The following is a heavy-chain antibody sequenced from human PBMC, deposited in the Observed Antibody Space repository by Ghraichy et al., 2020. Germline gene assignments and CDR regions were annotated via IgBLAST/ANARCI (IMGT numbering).Heavy chain of an antibody. V-gene: IGHV4-31*03. CDR3: AADNGGHYWYFDL. Sequence: TLSLTCTVSGGSISSGGYYWSWIRQLPGKGLEWIGYIYSSGSTYYNPSLKGRITISVDTSKNQFSLKLSSVTAADTAVYYCAADNGGHYWYFDLWGRGTLVTVSS. J-gene: IGHJ2*01. CDR2: IYSSGST. D-gene: IGHD4-23*01. CDR1: GGSISSGGYY.